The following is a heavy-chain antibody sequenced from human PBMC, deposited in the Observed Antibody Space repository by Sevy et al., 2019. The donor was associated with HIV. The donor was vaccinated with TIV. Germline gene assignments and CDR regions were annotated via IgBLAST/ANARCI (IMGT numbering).Heavy chain of an antibody. CDR2: INPNSGGT. CDR3: GRDGGAFGGVIVYFDY. D-gene: IGHD3-16*02. CDR1: GYTFTGYY. J-gene: IGHJ4*02. V-gene: IGHV1-2*06. Sequence: ASVKVSCKASGYTFTGYYMHWVRQAPGQGLEWMGRINPNSGGTNYAQKFQGRVTMTRATSISTAYMELSRLRSDDTAVNYRGRDGGAFGGVIVYFDYWGEGTLVTASS.